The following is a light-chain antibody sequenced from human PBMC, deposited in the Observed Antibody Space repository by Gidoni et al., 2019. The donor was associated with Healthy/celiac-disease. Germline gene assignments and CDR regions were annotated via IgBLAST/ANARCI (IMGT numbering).Light chain of an antibody. Sequence: DIQMTPSPSTLSASVGDRVTITCRASQSISSWLAWYQQKPGKAPRLLIYKASSLESGVPSRFSGSGSGTDFTLTISSLQPDDFAIYYCQQYNSYSPYTFGQGTKLEIK. CDR1: QSISSW. J-gene: IGKJ2*01. V-gene: IGKV1-5*03. CDR2: KAS. CDR3: QQYNSYSPYT.